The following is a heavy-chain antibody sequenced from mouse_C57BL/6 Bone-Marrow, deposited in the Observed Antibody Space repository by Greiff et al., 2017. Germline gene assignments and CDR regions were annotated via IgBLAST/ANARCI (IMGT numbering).Heavy chain of an antibody. CDR1: GYTFTDYE. J-gene: IGHJ2*01. CDR2: IDPETGGT. V-gene: IGHV1-15*01. CDR3: TARHRSFDY. Sequence: QVQLQQSGAELVRPGASVTLSCKASGYTFTDYEMHWVKQTPVHGLEWIGAIDPETGGTAYNQKFKGKAILTADKSSSTAYMERRSLTSEDSAVYYCTARHRSFDYWGQGTTLTVSS.